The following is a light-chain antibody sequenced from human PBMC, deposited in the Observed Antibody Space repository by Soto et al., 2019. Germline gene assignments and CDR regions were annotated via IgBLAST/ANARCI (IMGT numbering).Light chain of an antibody. CDR3: QTWGAGIQVV. Sequence: QSVLTQSPSASASLGTSVKLTCTLSSGHSTYAIAWHQQQPEKGPRYLMKLNSDGSHSRGDGIPDRFSGSSSGAERYLTISSLQSDDEADYYCQTWGAGIQVVFGGGTKVTVL. V-gene: IGLV4-69*01. CDR1: SGHSTYA. CDR2: LNSDGSH. J-gene: IGLJ2*01.